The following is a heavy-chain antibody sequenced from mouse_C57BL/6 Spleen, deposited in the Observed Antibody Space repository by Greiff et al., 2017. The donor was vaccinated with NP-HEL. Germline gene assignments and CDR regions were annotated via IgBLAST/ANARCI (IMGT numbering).Heavy chain of an antibody. CDR1: GYAFSSYW. CDR2: IYPGDGDT. Sequence: VQLQQSGAELVKPGASVKISCKASGYAFSSYWMNWVKQRPGKGLEWIGQIYPGDGDTNYNGKFKGKATLTADKSSSTAYMQLSSLTSEDSAVYFCARYPHYYGSSYYFDYWGQGTTLTVSS. CDR3: ARYPHYYGSSYYFDY. D-gene: IGHD1-1*01. V-gene: IGHV1-80*01. J-gene: IGHJ2*01.